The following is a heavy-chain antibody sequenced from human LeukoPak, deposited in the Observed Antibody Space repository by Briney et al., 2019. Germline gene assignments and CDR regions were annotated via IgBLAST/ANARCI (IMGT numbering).Heavy chain of an antibody. Sequence: SEPLSLTCAVYGGSFSGYYWSWIRQPPGKGLEWIGEINHSGSTNYNPSLKSRVTISVDTSKNQFSLKLSSVTAADTAVYYCARLCVYYDSIGYFDYWGQGTLVSVSS. D-gene: IGHD3-22*01. CDR1: GGSFSGYY. CDR3: ARLCVYYDSIGYFDY. V-gene: IGHV4-34*01. J-gene: IGHJ4*02. CDR2: INHSGST.